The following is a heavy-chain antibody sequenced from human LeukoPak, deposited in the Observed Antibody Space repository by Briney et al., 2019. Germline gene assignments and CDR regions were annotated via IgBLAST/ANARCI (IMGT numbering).Heavy chain of an antibody. V-gene: IGHV4-30-2*01. Sequence: PSETLSLTCTVSGGSISSGGYYWSWIRQPPGKGLEWIGYIYHSGSTYYNSSLKSRVTISVDRSKNQFSLKLSSVTAADTAVYYCARENSSRYDFWSGATAFDIWGQGTMVTVSS. CDR2: IYHSGST. J-gene: IGHJ3*02. D-gene: IGHD3-3*01. CDR1: GGSISSGGYY. CDR3: ARENSSRYDFWSGATAFDI.